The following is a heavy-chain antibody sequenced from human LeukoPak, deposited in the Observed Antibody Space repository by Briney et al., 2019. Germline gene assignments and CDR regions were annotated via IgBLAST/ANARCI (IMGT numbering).Heavy chain of an antibody. CDR3: ATKRGRFYEDYFDY. CDR2: VYYSGST. V-gene: IGHV4-39*01. J-gene: IGHJ4*02. D-gene: IGHD3-3*01. Sequence: PSETLSLTCTVSSGSVSTSSYYWGWIRQPPGKGLEWIGSVYYSGSTYYNPSLKSRVTISVDTSKNQFSLKLSSVTAADTAVYYCATKRGRFYEDYFDYWGQGTLVTVSS. CDR1: SGSVSTSSYY.